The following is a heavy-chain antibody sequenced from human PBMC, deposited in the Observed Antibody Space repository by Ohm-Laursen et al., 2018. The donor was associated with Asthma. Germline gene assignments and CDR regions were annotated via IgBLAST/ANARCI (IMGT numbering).Heavy chain of an antibody. CDR3: AKDSSSWYLSFWFDP. Sequence: SSLRLSCAATGFTFSSYWMHWVRQAPGKGLEWVAVISYDGSNKYYADSVKGRFTISRDNSKNTLYLQMNSLRAEDTAVYYCAKDSSSWYLSFWFDPWGQGTLVTVSS. CDR1: GFTFSSYW. J-gene: IGHJ5*02. CDR2: ISYDGSNK. D-gene: IGHD6-13*01. V-gene: IGHV3-30*18.